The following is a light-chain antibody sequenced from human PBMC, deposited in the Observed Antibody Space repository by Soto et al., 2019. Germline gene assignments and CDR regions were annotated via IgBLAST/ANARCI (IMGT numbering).Light chain of an antibody. CDR2: KAS. CDR3: QQYGANSPWS. V-gene: IGKV1-5*03. J-gene: IGKJ1*01. Sequence: DIQVTQSPSTLSASVGDRVTITCRASQGISNWLAWYQQKPGKAPKVLIYKASSLESGVPSRFSGSGSGTEVTLTFSSLHTEDFATYYCQQYGANSPWSFGQGTKVEIK. CDR1: QGISNW.